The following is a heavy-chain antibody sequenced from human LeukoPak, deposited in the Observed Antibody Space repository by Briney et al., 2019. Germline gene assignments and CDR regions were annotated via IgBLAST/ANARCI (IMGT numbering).Heavy chain of an antibody. J-gene: IGHJ4*02. V-gene: IGHV5-51*01. CDR3: ARPASGYSLNYFDY. Sequence: GRSLSISCKESGYRFTSYWIGWLRQTAGQGMAWMGVIYPGDSDTRYSPSFQGQVTISADKSISTAYLQWSSLKASDTAMYYCARPASGYSLNYFDYWGQGTLVTVSS. CDR1: GYRFTSYW. D-gene: IGHD3-3*01. CDR2: IYPGDSDT.